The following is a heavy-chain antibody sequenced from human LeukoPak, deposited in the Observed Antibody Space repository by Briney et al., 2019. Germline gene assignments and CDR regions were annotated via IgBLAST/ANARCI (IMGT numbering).Heavy chain of an antibody. Sequence: GGSLRLSCAASGFTVSSNYMSWVRQAPGKGQEWVSVIYSGGSTYYADSMKGRFTISRDNSKNTLYLQMNSLRAEDTAVYYCASRVKVGATVVYWGQGTLVTVSS. CDR1: GFTVSSNY. CDR3: ASRVKVGATVVY. J-gene: IGHJ4*02. D-gene: IGHD1-26*01. V-gene: IGHV3-66*02. CDR2: IYSGGST.